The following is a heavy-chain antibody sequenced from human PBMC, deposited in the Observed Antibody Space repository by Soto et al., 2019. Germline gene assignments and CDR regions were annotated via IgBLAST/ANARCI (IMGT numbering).Heavy chain of an antibody. D-gene: IGHD2-2*01. Sequence: GGSLRLSCTCLGFTFGDYAISWSRQAPGKGLEWVGVIRSKAYGETTDYGASVKGRFTILRDDSKSIAYLQLNSLQSEDTGVYYCTRYTYTSRYSYFGMDVWGHGTAVTVS. CDR1: GFTFGDYA. J-gene: IGHJ6*02. V-gene: IGHV3-49*03. CDR3: TRYTYTSRYSYFGMDV. CDR2: IRSKAYGETT.